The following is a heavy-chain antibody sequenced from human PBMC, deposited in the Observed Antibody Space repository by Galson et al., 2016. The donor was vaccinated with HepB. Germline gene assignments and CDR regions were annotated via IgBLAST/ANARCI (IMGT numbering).Heavy chain of an antibody. D-gene: IGHD2-21*01. CDR3: SRASGWLVDY. J-gene: IGHJ4*02. CDR1: GGSVISGGYF. V-gene: IGHV4-31*03. CDR2: IDSSGST. Sequence: LSLTCSVSGGSVISGGYFWTWIRHHPDKGLEWIGYIDSSGSTHYNPSLQTRVAISADPSKNQFSLKLVSVTAADAALYYCSRASGWLVDYWGRGALVTVSS.